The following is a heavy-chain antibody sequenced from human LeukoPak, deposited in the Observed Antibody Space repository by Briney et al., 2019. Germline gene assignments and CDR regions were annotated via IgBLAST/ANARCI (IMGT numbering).Heavy chain of an antibody. Sequence: GGSLRLSCAASGXTFSSYMDWVRPAPGKGLEWVSSISSTSSYIYYADSVKGRFTISRDNAKNSLYLQMNSLRADDTAVYYCARGQSRYFDWYLGFFDYWGQGTLVTVSS. CDR1: GXTFSSY. CDR2: ISSTSSYI. D-gene: IGHD3-9*01. CDR3: ARGQSRYFDWYLGFFDY. J-gene: IGHJ4*02. V-gene: IGHV3-21*01.